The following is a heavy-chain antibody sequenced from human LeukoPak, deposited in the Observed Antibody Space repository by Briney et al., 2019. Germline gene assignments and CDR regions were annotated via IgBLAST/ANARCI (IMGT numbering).Heavy chain of an antibody. D-gene: IGHD6-13*01. V-gene: IGHV1-69*13. Sequence: SVKVSCKASGGTFSSYAISWVRQAPGQGLEWMGGIIPIFGTANYAQKFQGRVTITADESTSTAYMELSSLRPEDTAVYYCARGGIGYSNTHFDYWGQGTLVTVSS. J-gene: IGHJ4*02. CDR1: GGTFSSYA. CDR3: ARGGIGYSNTHFDY. CDR2: IIPIFGTA.